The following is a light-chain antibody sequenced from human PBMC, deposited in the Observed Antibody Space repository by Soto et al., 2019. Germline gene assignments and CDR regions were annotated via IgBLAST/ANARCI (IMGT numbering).Light chain of an antibody. V-gene: IGKV1-6*01. CDR1: QAIGND. CDR2: AAS. CDR3: LQDYGYPRT. Sequence: AIQMTQSPSSLSASVGDRVTITCRASQAIGNDLGWYQQKPGKAPKVLISAASNLQSGVPSRFSGSGSGTDFTLTISSLQPEDFATYYCLQDYGYPRTFGQGTKVEI. J-gene: IGKJ1*01.